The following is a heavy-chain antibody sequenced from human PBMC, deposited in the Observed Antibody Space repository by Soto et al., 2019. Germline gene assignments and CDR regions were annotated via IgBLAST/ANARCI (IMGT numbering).Heavy chain of an antibody. CDR1: GFTVSSNY. D-gene: IGHD2-15*01. CDR3: ARANCSGGSCYPHDAFDI. CDR2: IYSGGST. V-gene: IGHV3-66*01. Sequence: EVQLVESGGGLVQPGGSLRLSCAASGFTVSSNYMSWVRQAPGKGLEWVSVIYSGGSTYYADSVKGRFTISRDNSKNTLYLQMNSLRAEDTAVYYCARANCSGGSCYPHDAFDIWGQGTMVTVSS. J-gene: IGHJ3*02.